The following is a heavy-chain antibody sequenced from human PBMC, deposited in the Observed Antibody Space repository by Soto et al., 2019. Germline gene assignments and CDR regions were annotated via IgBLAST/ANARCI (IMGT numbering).Heavy chain of an antibody. Sequence: FGLKFISHAMLWLSQKPGKGLEWVSAISDSGRTTYYADSVKGRFTISRDNSKNTLYLQMNSLRVEDTALYYCARDRKAYGYWGQGILVTVSS. CDR2: ISDSGRTT. CDR1: GLKFISHA. CDR3: ARDRKAYGY. J-gene: IGHJ4*02. D-gene: IGHD3-16*01. V-gene: IGHV3-23*01.